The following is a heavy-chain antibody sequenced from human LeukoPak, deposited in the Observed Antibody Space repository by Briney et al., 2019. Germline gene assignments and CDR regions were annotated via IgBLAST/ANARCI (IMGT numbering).Heavy chain of an antibody. CDR1: GGSISSHY. Sequence: SETLSLTCTVSGGSISSHYWSWIRQPPGRGLEGMGYIYYSGSTNYNPSLKSRVPISVDPPNNHFSLKPSSLTAADTAVYYCARYGPQLELYYSYGMDVWGQGTTVTVSS. V-gene: IGHV4-59*08. CDR2: IYYSGST. D-gene: IGHD5-18*01. CDR3: ARYGPQLELYYSYGMDV. J-gene: IGHJ6*02.